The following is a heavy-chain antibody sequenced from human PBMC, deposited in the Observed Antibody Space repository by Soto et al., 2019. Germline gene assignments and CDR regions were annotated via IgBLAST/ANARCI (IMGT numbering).Heavy chain of an antibody. CDR3: ARDGSSGWSNSYYYYGMDV. Sequence: EVQLVESGGGLVKPGGSLRLSCAASGFTFSSYSMNWVRQAPGKGLEWVSSISSSSSYIYYADSVKGRFTISRDNANNSLYLQMNSLRAEDTAVYYCARDGSSGWSNSYYYYGMDVWGQGTTVTVSS. CDR2: ISSSSSYI. J-gene: IGHJ6*02. V-gene: IGHV3-21*01. CDR1: GFTFSSYS. D-gene: IGHD6-19*01.